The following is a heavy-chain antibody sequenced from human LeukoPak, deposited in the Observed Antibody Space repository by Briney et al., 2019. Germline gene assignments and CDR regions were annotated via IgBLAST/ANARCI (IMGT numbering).Heavy chain of an antibody. CDR2: LYSGSDT. Sequence: QPGGSLTLSCAASGFSVSLNYMNWGRQAPGKGLEWVSILYSGSDTYYADSVKGRFTISRDSSKNMLFLHMNSLRAADTAVYYCARVGDHFHWYLDLWGRGTLVTVSS. CDR3: ARVGDHFHWYLDL. D-gene: IGHD3-3*02. CDR1: GFSVSLNY. V-gene: IGHV3-53*01. J-gene: IGHJ2*01.